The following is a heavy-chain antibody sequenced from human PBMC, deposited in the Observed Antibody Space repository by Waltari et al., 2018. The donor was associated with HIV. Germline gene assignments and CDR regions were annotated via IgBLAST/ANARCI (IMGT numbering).Heavy chain of an antibody. D-gene: IGHD2-15*01. CDR3: VREVVVAATGWFDP. CDR2: ISGDGSST. CDR1: GFPSSYYW. V-gene: IGHV3-74*01. Sequence: VQLVESGGGLVQPGGSLSLSCAASGFPSSYYWMHWVRQAAGEGLGWVSRISGDGSSTTYADSVKGRFTISRDNPKNTLYLQMNSLRVEDTAVYYCVREVVVAATGWFDPWSQGTLVTVSS. J-gene: IGHJ5*02.